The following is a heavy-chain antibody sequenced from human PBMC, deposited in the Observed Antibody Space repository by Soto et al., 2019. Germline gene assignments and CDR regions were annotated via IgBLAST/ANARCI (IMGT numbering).Heavy chain of an antibody. CDR1: GYTLTELS. J-gene: IGHJ4*02. V-gene: IGHV1-24*01. CDR3: ASPITIFGVVYL. D-gene: IGHD3-3*01. Sequence: GASVKVSGKVSGYTLTELSMHWVRQAPGKGLEWMGGFDPEDGETIYAQKFQGRVTMTEDTSTDTAYMELSSLKASDTAMYYCASPITIFGVVYLWGQGTLVTVSS. CDR2: FDPEDGET.